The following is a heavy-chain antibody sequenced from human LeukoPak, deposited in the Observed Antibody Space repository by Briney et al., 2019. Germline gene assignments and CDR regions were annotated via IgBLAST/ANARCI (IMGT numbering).Heavy chain of an antibody. CDR3: ARGLPGRDAFDV. D-gene: IGHD3-16*01. CDR2: VFYSGNT. V-gene: IGHV4-59*13. J-gene: IGHJ3*01. Sequence: PSETLSLTCTVSGGSISSFYWNWIRHPPGKGLEWVGYVFYSGNTNYNPSLGSRVAISEDTSKNQFSLNLNSLTAADTAVYYCARGLPGRDAFDVWGQGTVVTVSS. CDR1: GGSISSFY.